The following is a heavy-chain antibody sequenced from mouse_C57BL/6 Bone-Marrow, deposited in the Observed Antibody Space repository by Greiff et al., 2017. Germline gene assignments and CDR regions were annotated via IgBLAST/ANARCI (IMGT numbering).Heavy chain of an antibody. CDR2: INHNNGGT. J-gene: IGHJ3*01. D-gene: IGHD1-1*01. CDR3: ARCYYGRAWFAY. V-gene: IGHV1-22*01. Sequence: VHVKQSGPELVKPGASVKMSCKASGYTFTDYNMHWVKQSHGKSLEWIGYINHNNGGTSYNQKFKGKATLTVNKSSSTAYMELRSLTSEDSAVYYCARCYYGRAWFAYWGQGTLVTVSA. CDR1: GYTFTDYN.